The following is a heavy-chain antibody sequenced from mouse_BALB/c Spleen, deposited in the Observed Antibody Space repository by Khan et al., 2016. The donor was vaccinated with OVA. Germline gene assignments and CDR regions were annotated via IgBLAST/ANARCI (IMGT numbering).Heavy chain of an antibody. D-gene: IGHD1-1*01. V-gene: IGHV1S56*01. CDR3: ARAGYSSRVYTMDY. CDR2: IYPGNVNT. Sequence: QVQLQQPGPELVKPGASVRISCKTSGYTFSTHYKHWVRQRPGQGLEWIGWIYPGNVNTMYNEKYKGKATLTADKSSSTVYMQLSSLTSEDAAVYFWARAGYSSRVYTMDYWGQGTSVTVSS. CDR1: GYTFSTHY. J-gene: IGHJ4*01.